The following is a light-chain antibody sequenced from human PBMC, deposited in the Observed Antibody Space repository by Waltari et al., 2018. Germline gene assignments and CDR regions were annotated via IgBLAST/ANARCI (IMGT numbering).Light chain of an antibody. CDR3: GTWDSSLSAGV. J-gene: IGLJ3*02. CDR2: DNN. CDR1: SSNIGNNL. V-gene: IGLV1-51*01. Sequence: QSVLTQPPSVSAAPGQKVTIPCSGSSSNIGNNLVSWYQQLPGTAPKLLIHDNNKRPSGIPDRFSGSKSGTSATLGITGLQTGDEADYYCGTWDSSLSAGVFGAGTKLTVL.